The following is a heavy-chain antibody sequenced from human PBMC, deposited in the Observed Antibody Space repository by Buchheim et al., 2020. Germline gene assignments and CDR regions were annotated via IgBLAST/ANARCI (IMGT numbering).Heavy chain of an antibody. CDR3: ASDLSGGGLDY. J-gene: IGHJ4*02. V-gene: IGHV3-30*04. CDR2: ISDDATRT. D-gene: IGHD2-15*01. Sequence: QVQLVESGGGVVQPGRSLRLSCAASGISFSRYSMHWVRQAPGKGLEWVAVISDDATRTNYADSVRGRFTTFRDNSRNTLYLQMGSLRLDDTAVFYCASDLSGGGLDYWGQGTL. CDR1: GISFSRYS.